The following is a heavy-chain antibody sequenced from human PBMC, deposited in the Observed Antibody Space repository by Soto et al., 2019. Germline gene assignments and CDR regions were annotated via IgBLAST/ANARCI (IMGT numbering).Heavy chain of an antibody. J-gene: IGHJ6*02. CDR1: GGNRYT. V-gene: IGHV1-69*08. CDR3: ARDSVRSDVVPAAISAMDV. Sequence: QVQLVQSGAEVKKPGSSVKVSCKGSGGNRYTITWVRQAPGQGLAWMGRIIPMCCISSYAQNFQGRVTMTADKSTSTAYRELSCLRSEETAVYYCARDSVRSDVVPAAISAMDVWGLRTTVNGSS. D-gene: IGHD2-2*01. CDR2: IIPMCCIS.